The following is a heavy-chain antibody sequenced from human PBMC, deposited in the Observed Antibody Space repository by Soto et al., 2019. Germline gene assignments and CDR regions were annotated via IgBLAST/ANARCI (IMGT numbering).Heavy chain of an antibody. CDR3: AKDQYDILTGYKIDP. Sequence: GGSLRLSCAASGFTFSSYSMSWVRQAPGKGLEWVSAISGSGGSTYYADSVKGRFTISRDNSKNTLYLQMNSLRAEDTAVYYCAKDQYDILTGYKIDPWGQGTLVTVSS. J-gene: IGHJ5*02. CDR1: GFTFSSYS. V-gene: IGHV3-23*01. D-gene: IGHD3-9*01. CDR2: ISGSGGST.